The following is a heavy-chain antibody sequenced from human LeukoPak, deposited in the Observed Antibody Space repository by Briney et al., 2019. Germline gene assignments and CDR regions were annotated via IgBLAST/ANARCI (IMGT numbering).Heavy chain of an antibody. V-gene: IGHV3-30*04. CDR2: ISYDGSNK. J-gene: IGHJ4*02. D-gene: IGHD2-2*01. Sequence: GGSLRLSCAASGFTLSSYAMHWVRQAPGKGLEWVAVISYDGSNKYYADSVKGRFTISRDNSKNTLYLQMNSLRAEDTAVYYCARDQRKYNIVVVPAASTHLDYWGQGTLVTVSS. CDR1: GFTLSSYA. CDR3: ARDQRKYNIVVVPAASTHLDY.